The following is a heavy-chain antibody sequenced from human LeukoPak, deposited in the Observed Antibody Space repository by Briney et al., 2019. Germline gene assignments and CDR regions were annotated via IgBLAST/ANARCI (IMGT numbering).Heavy chain of an antibody. V-gene: IGHV4-59*01. Sequence: PSETLSLTCTVSGGSISSYYWSWIRQPPGKGVEWIGYIYYSGSTNYNPSLKSRVTISVDTSKNQFSLKLSSVTAADTAVYYCARGGAAAGRNFDYWGQGTLVTVSS. CDR2: IYYSGST. CDR3: ARGGAAAGRNFDY. CDR1: GGSISSYY. D-gene: IGHD6-13*01. J-gene: IGHJ4*02.